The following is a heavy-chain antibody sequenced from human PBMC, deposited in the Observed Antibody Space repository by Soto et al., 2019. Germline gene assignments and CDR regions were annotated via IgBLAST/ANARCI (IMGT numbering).Heavy chain of an antibody. D-gene: IGHD3-22*01. V-gene: IGHV5-51*01. CDR3: ARPRNGGKYDSSGYYRSYYYYGMDV. CDR1: GNSIASTW. Sequence: LGESLTISCKGSGNSIASTWIGWVRQMPGKGLEWMGIIYVGDSDTRYSPSFQGQVTISADKSISTAYLQWSSLKASDTAMYYCARPRNGGKYDSSGYYRSYYYYGMDVWGQGTTVTVSS. CDR2: IYVGDSDT. J-gene: IGHJ6*02.